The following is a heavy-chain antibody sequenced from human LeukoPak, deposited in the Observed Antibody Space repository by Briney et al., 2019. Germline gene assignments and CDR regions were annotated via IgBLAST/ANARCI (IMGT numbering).Heavy chain of an antibody. Sequence: SETLSLTCAVYGGSFSGYYWSWIRQPPGKGLEWIGEINHSGSTNYNPSLKSRVTISVDTSKNQFSLKLSSVTAADTAVYYCASQPYCRGTGCYNPHWFDPWGQGTLVTVSS. CDR3: ASQPYCRGTGCYNPHWFDP. CDR2: INHSGST. CDR1: GGSFSGYY. J-gene: IGHJ5*02. V-gene: IGHV4-34*01. D-gene: IGHD2-2*02.